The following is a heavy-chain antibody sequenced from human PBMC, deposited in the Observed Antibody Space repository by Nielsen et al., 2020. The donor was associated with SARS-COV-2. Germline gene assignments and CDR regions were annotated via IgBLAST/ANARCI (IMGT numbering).Heavy chain of an antibody. CDR2: INHSGST. D-gene: IGHD3-10*01. CDR1: GGSFSGYY. CDR3: AKRAPWYYGSGRPEYFDY. J-gene: IGHJ4*02. Sequence: SETLSLTCAVYGGSFSGYYWSWIRQPPGKGLEWIGEINHSGSTNYNPSLKSRVTISVDTSKNQFSLKLSSVTAADTAVYYCAKRAPWYYGSGRPEYFDYWGQGTLVTVSS. V-gene: IGHV4-34*01.